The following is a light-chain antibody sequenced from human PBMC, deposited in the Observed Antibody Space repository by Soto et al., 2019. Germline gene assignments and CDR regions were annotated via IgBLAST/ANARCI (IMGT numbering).Light chain of an antibody. CDR3: HQYNDWPWT. Sequence: PGTLPLSPGATATLSSRASQSVSNHLAWYQQKPGQAPRLLIYAASTRDAGVPVRFSGSGSESEFTLTIRSLQSEDFALYYCHQYNDWPWTFGQGTKVDIK. CDR2: AAS. V-gene: IGKV3-15*01. CDR1: QSVSNH. J-gene: IGKJ1*01.